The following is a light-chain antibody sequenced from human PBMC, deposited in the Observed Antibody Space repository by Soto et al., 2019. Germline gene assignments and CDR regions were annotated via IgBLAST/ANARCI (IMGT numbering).Light chain of an antibody. Sequence: QSALTQPASVSGSPGQSITISCTGTSSDVGGYNYVSWYQQHLGKAPKLTIYEVSNRPSGVSNRFSGSKSGNTASLTISGLQAEDEADYYCSSYTSSSTRVFGGGTKLTVL. J-gene: IGLJ2*01. CDR2: EVS. V-gene: IGLV2-14*01. CDR3: SSYTSSSTRV. CDR1: SSDVGGYNY.